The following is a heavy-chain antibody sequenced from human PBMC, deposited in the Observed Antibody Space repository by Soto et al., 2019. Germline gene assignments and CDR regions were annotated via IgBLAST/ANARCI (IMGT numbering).Heavy chain of an antibody. V-gene: IGHV3-49*03. CDR2: IRNKAYGGTM. CDR3: SRDDSDWFFN. J-gene: IGHJ4*02. D-gene: IGHD3-9*01. Sequence: GGSLRLSCAGSGFTFGDHGMNWFRQAPGKGLEWISFIRNKAYGGTMHYAASVRGRFTISRDDSNSIAYLQMNSLQTEDTAVYYCSRDDSDWFFNWGRGTLVTVSS. CDR1: GFTFGDHG.